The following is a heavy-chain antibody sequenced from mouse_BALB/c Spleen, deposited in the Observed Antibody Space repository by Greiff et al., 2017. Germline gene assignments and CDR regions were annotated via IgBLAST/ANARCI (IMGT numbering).Heavy chain of an antibody. Sequence: EVKLMESGGGLVKLGGSLKLSCAASGFTFSSYYMSWVRQTPEKRLELVAAINSNGGSTYYPDTVKGRVTISRDNAKNTRYLQMSSLKSEDTALYYCARHEDYGYDYWGQGTTLTVSS. J-gene: IGHJ2*01. CDR1: GFTFSSYY. V-gene: IGHV5-6-2*01. CDR2: INSNGGST. CDR3: ARHEDYGYDY. D-gene: IGHD1-2*01.